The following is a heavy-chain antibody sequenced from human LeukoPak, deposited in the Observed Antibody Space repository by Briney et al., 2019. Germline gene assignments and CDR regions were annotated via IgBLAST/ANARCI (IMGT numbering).Heavy chain of an antibody. Sequence: NPSETLSLTCTVSGGSISSSGYYWGWIRQPPGKGLEWIGSIYYSGSTYYNPSLKSRVTISVDTSKNQFSLKLSSVTAADTAVYYCARWKRGEFCSSTTCYGPGFEYWGQGTLVTVSS. V-gene: IGHV4-39*07. D-gene: IGHD2-2*01. CDR3: ARWKRGEFCSSTTCYGPGFEY. CDR2: IYYSGST. J-gene: IGHJ4*02. CDR1: GGSISSSGYY.